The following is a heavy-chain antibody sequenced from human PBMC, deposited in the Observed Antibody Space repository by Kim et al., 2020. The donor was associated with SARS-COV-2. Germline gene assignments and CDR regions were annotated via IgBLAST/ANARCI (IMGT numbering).Heavy chain of an antibody. V-gene: IGHV3-23*01. D-gene: IGHD2-2*01. CDR2: ISGSGGST. J-gene: IGHJ4*02. Sequence: GGSLRLSCAASGFTFSSYAMSWVRQAPGKGLEWVSAISGSGGSTYYADSVKGRFTISRDNSKNTLYLQMNSLRAEDTAVYYCAKEGYCSSTSCYWNDYWGQGTLVTVSS. CDR1: GFTFSSYA. CDR3: AKEGYCSSTSCYWNDY.